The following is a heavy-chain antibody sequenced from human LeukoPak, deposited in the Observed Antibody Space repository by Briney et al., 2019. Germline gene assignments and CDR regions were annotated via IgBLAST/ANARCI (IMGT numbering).Heavy chain of an antibody. CDR2: ISAYNGNT. CDR1: GYTFTSYG. Sequence: ASVKVSCKASGYTFTSYGISWVRQAPGQGLEWMGWISAYNGNTNYAQKFQGRVTMTRDTSISTAYMELSRLRSDDTAVYYCARWELYSGYESWDQGTLVTVSS. D-gene: IGHD5-12*01. J-gene: IGHJ5*02. CDR3: ARWELYSGYES. V-gene: IGHV1-18*01.